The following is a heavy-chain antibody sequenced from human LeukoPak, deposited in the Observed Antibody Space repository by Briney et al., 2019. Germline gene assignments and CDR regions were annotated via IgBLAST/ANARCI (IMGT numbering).Heavy chain of an antibody. Sequence: GGSLRLSCAASGFTFSSYWMSWVRQAPGKGLEWVANIKQDGSEKYYVDSVKGRFTISRDNAKNSPYLQMNSLRAEDTAVYYCARDGGVDPGSHDYWGQGTLVTVSS. CDR1: GFTFSSYW. CDR2: IKQDGSEK. V-gene: IGHV3-7*01. CDR3: ARDGGVDPGSHDY. D-gene: IGHD3-3*01. J-gene: IGHJ4*02.